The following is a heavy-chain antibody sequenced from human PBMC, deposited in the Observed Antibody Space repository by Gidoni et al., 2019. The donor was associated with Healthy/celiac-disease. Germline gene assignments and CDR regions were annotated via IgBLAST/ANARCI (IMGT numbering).Heavy chain of an antibody. CDR3: ARLDNSPGY. J-gene: IGHJ4*02. Sequence: EVQLVESGGGLVKPGGSLRLSCAASGFTLSSYSMNSVRQAPGKGLEWVSSISSSSSYIYYSDSMKGRFTISRDNAKNSLYLQMNSLRAEDTAVYYCARLDNSPGYWGQGTLVTVSS. V-gene: IGHV3-21*01. D-gene: IGHD1-1*01. CDR1: GFTLSSYS. CDR2: ISSSSSYI.